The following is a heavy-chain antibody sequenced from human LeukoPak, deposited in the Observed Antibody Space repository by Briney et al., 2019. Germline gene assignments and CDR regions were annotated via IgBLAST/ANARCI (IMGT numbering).Heavy chain of an antibody. CDR2: LSSSGGGT. Sequence: PGGSLRLSCAVSGITLSNYGMSWVRQAPGKGLEWVAGLSSSGGGTNYADSVQGRFTISRDNPKNTLYLQMNSLRAEDTTVYFCAKRGVVIRVFLVGFHKEAYYFDSWGQGALVTVSS. CDR1: GITLSNYG. J-gene: IGHJ4*02. D-gene: IGHD3-10*01. CDR3: AKRGVVIRVFLVGFHKEAYYFDS. V-gene: IGHV3-23*01.